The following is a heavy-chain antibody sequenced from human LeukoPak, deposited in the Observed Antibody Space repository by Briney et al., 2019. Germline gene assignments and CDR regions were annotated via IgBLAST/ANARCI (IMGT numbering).Heavy chain of an antibody. CDR2: ISGSGGST. CDR1: GFTFSSYA. J-gene: IGHJ4*02. CDR3: AKGFGDFISCGY. Sequence: PGGSLRLSCAASGFTFSSYAMSWVRQAPGKGLGWVSAISGSGGSTYYADSVKGRFTISRDNSKNTLYLQMNSLRAEDTAVYYCAKGFGDFISCGYWGQGTLVTVSS. V-gene: IGHV3-23*01. D-gene: IGHD4-17*01.